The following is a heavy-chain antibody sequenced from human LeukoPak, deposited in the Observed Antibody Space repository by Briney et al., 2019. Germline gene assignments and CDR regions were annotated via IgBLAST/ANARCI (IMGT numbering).Heavy chain of an antibody. D-gene: IGHD1-26*01. V-gene: IGHV1-69*05. Sequence: SVKVSCKASGGTFSSYAISWVRQAPGQGLEWMGGIIPIFGTANYAQKFQGRVTITTDESTSTAYMELSSLRSEDTAVYYCARSNQGSYGVYYFDYWGQGTLVTVSS. CDR2: IIPIFGTA. CDR3: ARSNQGSYGVYYFDY. CDR1: GGTFSSYA. J-gene: IGHJ4*02.